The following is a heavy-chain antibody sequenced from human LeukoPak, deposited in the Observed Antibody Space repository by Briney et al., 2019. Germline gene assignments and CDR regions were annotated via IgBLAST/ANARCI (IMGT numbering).Heavy chain of an antibody. Sequence: ASVKVSCKASGYTFTSYYMHWVRQAPGQGLEWMGITNPSGGSTSYAQKFQGRVTMTRDTSTSTVYMELSSLRSEDTAVYYCARGGIAVAGYDYYFDYWGQGTLVTVSS. CDR2: TNPSGGST. CDR3: ARGGIAVAGYDYYFDY. CDR1: GYTFTSYY. V-gene: IGHV1-46*01. J-gene: IGHJ4*02. D-gene: IGHD6-19*01.